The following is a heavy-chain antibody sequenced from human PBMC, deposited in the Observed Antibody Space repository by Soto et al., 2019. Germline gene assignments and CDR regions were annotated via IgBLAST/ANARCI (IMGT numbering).Heavy chain of an antibody. CDR2: IIPILGIA. V-gene: IGHV1-69*08. J-gene: IGHJ4*02. D-gene: IGHD2-15*01. CDR3: ARDYPRRYCSGGSCPFDY. CDR1: GGTFSSYT. Sequence: QVQLVPSGAEVKKPGSSVKVSCKASGGTFSSYTISWVRQAPGQGLEWMGRIIPILGIANYAQKFQGKGTVTAEKGPRNNHMELSSLRSEDTAVYYCARDYPRRYCSGGSCPFDYWGQGTLVTVSS.